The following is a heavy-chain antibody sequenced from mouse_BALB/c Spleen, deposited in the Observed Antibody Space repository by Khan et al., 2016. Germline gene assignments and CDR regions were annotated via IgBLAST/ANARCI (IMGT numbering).Heavy chain of an antibody. D-gene: IGHD1-3*01. Sequence: VQLKESGPGLVKPSQSLSLTCTVSGYSITSGYGWNWIRQFPGNKLEWVGYISYSGSTNYNPSLKSRISITRATSKNPSFLQLNPVTTEDAATYDWTRRARIKYWGQGTTLTVSS. CDR3: TRRARIKY. CDR2: ISYSGST. J-gene: IGHJ2*01. V-gene: IGHV3-2*02. CDR1: GYSITSGYG.